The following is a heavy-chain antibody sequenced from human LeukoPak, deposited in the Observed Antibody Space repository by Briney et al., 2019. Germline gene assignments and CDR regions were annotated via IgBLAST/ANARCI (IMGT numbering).Heavy chain of an antibody. D-gene: IGHD4-17*01. CDR2: IRKKGYGETT. J-gene: IGHJ4*02. Sequence: PGRSLRLSCTASGFSFGDDAWSWFRHAPGGGLEFVSFIRKKGYGETTDYAASVRGRFTISRDDAKSTAYLQMNSLEIEDTALYYCSRGLHDYGDSDYYFDQWGRGTQVTVSS. V-gene: IGHV3-49*03. CDR3: SRGLHDYGDSDYYFDQ. CDR1: GFSFGDDA.